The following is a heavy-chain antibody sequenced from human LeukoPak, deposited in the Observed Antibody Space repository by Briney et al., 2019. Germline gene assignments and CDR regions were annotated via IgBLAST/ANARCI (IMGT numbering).Heavy chain of an antibody. Sequence: SETLSLTCTVSGGSISSYYWSWIRQPAGKGLEWIGRIHTSGSTNYNPSLKSRVTMSVDTSKNQFSLKLSSVTAADTAVYYCASTAVAVAGNRAYYFDYWGQGTLVTVSS. J-gene: IGHJ4*02. D-gene: IGHD6-19*01. CDR1: GGSISSYY. CDR3: ASTAVAVAGNRAYYFDY. CDR2: IHTSGST. V-gene: IGHV4-4*07.